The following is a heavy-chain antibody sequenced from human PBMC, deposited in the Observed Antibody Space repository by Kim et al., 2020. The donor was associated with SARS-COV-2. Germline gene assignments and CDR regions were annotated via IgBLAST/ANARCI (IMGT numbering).Heavy chain of an antibody. D-gene: IGHD6-6*01. J-gene: IGHJ4*02. Sequence: SETLSLTCAVYGGSFSGYYWSWIRQPPGKGLEWIGEINHSGNTNYNPSLKSRVTISVDTSKNQFSLKLSSVTAADTAVYYCARGVPSSPDSDYWGQGTLVTVSS. CDR1: GGSFSGYY. CDR2: INHSGNT. V-gene: IGHV4-34*01. CDR3: ARGVPSSPDSDY.